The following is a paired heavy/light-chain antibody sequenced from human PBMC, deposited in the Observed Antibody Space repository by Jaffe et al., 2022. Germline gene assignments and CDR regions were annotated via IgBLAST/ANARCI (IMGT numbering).Light chain of an antibody. CDR2: AAS. V-gene: IGKV1-39*01. CDR3: QQSYSTPSIT. Sequence: DIQMTQSPSSLSASVGDRVTITCRASQSISSYLNWYQQKPGKAPKLLIYAASSLQSGVPSRFSGSGSGTDFTLTISSLQPEDFATYYCQQSYSTPSITFGQGTRLEIK. CDR1: QSISSY. J-gene: IGKJ5*01.
Heavy chain of an antibody. V-gene: IGHV4-39*01. CDR2: IYYSGST. D-gene: IGHD2-15*01. J-gene: IGHJ5*02. CDR3: ARLMGDIVVVVAATPYGPWFDP. Sequence: QLQLQESGPGLVKPSETLSLTCTVSGGSISSSSYYWGWIRQPPGKGLEWIGSIYYSGSTYYNPSLKSRVTISVDTSKNQFSLKLSSVTAADTAVYYCARLMGDIVVVVAATPYGPWFDPWGQGTLVTVSS. CDR1: GGSISSSSYY.